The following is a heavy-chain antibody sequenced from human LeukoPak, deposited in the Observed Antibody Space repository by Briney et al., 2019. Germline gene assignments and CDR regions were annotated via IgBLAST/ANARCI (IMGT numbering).Heavy chain of an antibody. D-gene: IGHD6-6*01. CDR2: IIPIFGTA. V-gene: IGHV1-69*01. CDR3: ARDPWGGIAARPLNKKYNWFDP. J-gene: IGHJ5*02. CDR1: GGTFSSYA. Sequence: GASVKVSCKASGGTFSSYAISWVRQAPGQGLEWMGGIIPIFGTANYAQKFQGRVTITADESTSTAYMELSSLRSEDTAVYYCARDPWGGIAARPLNKKYNWFDPWGQGTLVTVSS.